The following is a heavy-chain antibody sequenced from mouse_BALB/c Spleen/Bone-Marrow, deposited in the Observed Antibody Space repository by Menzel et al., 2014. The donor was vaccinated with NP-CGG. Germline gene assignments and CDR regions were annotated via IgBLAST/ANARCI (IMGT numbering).Heavy chain of an antibody. CDR3: AGGRGWYLDY. CDR1: GYEISSFW. Sequence: VQLKEFGAELVRPGSSVKISCKASGYEISSFWLNWVKQRPGQGLEWIGQIYPGDGDTNYNGKFKGKATLTADQTSSTASIQNSSRTSEDAAVYFCAGGRGWYLDYWGQGTTLTVSS. J-gene: IGHJ2*01. D-gene: IGHD2-3*01. CDR2: IYPGDGDT. V-gene: IGHV1-80*01.